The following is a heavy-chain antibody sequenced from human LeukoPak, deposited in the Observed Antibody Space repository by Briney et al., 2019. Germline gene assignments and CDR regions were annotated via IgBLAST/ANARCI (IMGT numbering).Heavy chain of an antibody. Sequence: QPGGSLRLSCAASGFTFTHYWMSWVRQAPGKGPEWVANIKQDGSEKYYVDSVKGRFSISRDNAKNSLYLQMNSLRAEDTAVYYCARDDYGGTRYWGQGTLVTASS. V-gene: IGHV3-7*01. CDR3: ARDDYGGTRY. CDR2: IKQDGSEK. CDR1: GFTFTHYW. J-gene: IGHJ4*02. D-gene: IGHD4/OR15-4a*01.